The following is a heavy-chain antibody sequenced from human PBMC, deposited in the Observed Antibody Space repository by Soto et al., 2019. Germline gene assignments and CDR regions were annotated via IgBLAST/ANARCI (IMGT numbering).Heavy chain of an antibody. CDR2: IYHSGST. J-gene: IGHJ5*02. V-gene: IGHV4-4*02. Sequence: SETLSLTCAVSGGSISSSNWWSWVRQPPGKGLEWIGEIYHSGSTNYNPSLKSRVTISVDKSKNQFSLKLSSVTAADTAIYYCATRITVFGLLIPPFDPWGQGTQVTVSS. CDR1: GGSISSSNW. CDR3: ATRITVFGLLIPPFDP. D-gene: IGHD3-3*01.